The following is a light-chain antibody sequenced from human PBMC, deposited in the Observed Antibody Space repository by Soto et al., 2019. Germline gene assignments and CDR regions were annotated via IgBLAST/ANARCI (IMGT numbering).Light chain of an antibody. Sequence: QSVLAQPASVSGSPGQSIAISCTGTSSDVGAYDYVSWYQQHPYKAPKLIIYEVSHRPAGVFNRFSASKYVNTATLTISGLQTEDEADYYCASHTTSNTRVFGTGTKVTVL. CDR1: SSDVGAYDY. V-gene: IGLV2-14*03. CDR3: ASHTTSNTRV. J-gene: IGLJ1*01. CDR2: EVS.